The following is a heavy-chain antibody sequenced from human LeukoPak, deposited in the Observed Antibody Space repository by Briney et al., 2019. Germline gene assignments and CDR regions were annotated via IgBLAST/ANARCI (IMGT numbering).Heavy chain of an antibody. Sequence: GGSLRLSCATSGFTSTTFWMHWVRQAPGKGLVWVSRINHDGSSTHYANSVKGRFTISRDNPKNTLYLQMNSLRAEDTAVYYCAKDGGGSYFGYFDYWGQGTLVTVSS. V-gene: IGHV3-74*01. D-gene: IGHD1-26*01. CDR2: INHDGSST. CDR3: AKDGGGSYFGYFDY. CDR1: GFTSTTFW. J-gene: IGHJ4*02.